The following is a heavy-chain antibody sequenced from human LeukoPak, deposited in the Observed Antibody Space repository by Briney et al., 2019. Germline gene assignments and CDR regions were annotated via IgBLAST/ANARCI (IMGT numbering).Heavy chain of an antibody. CDR2: IYYSGST. Sequence: SETLSLTCTVSGGYLSSYYWTWIRQPPGKGLEWIGYIYYSGSTNYNPSLKSRVTISVDTSKNQFSLRLSSLTAADTAVYYCARFLGSSYFDSWGQGTLVTVSS. D-gene: IGHD1-26*01. V-gene: IGHV4-59*01. CDR1: GGYLSSYY. J-gene: IGHJ4*02. CDR3: ARFLGSSYFDS.